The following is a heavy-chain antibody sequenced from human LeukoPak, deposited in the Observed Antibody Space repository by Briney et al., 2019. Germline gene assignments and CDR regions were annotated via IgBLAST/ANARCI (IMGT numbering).Heavy chain of an antibody. CDR1: GGSISSGNYF. D-gene: IGHD6-13*01. CDR3: ATQDSSSWYFDY. Sequence: PSETLSLTCTVAGGSISSGNYFWSWIRQPAGKGLECIGRFYTSGSTNYNPSLKSRVTISVDTSNNQFSLKLSSVTAADTAVYYCATQDSSSWYFDYWGQGTLVTVSS. V-gene: IGHV4-61*02. J-gene: IGHJ4*02. CDR2: FYTSGST.